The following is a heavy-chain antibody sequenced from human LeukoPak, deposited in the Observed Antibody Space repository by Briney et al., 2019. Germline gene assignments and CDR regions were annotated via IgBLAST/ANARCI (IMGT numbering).Heavy chain of an antibody. J-gene: IGHJ3*02. V-gene: IGHV3-9*01. CDR2: ISWNSGSI. CDR1: GFTFDDYA. CDR3: AKDIGPLTHDAFDI. D-gene: IGHD4-23*01. Sequence: PGGSLRLSCAASGFTFDDYAMHWVRQAPGKGLEWVSGISWNSGSIGYADSVKGRFTISRDNAKNSLYLQMNSLRAEDTALYYCAKDIGPLTHDAFDIWGQGTMVTVSS.